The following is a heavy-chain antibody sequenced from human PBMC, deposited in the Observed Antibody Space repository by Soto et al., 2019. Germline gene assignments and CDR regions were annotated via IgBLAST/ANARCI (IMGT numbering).Heavy chain of an antibody. CDR1: GYTFTGYY. V-gene: IGHV1-2*02. J-gene: IGHJ3*02. Sequence: ASVKVSCKXSGYTFTGYYMHWVRQAPGQGLEWMGWINPNSGGTNYAQKFQGRVTMTRDTSISTAYMELSRLRSDDTAVYYCASSLAVAAPGDAFDIWGQGTMVTVSS. CDR2: INPNSGGT. CDR3: ASSLAVAAPGDAFDI. D-gene: IGHD6-19*01.